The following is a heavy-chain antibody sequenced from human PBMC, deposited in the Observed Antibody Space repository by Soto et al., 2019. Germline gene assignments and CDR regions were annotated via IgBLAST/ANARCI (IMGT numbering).Heavy chain of an antibody. CDR1: GFTFSNAW. Sequence: GGSLRLSCAASGFTFSNAWMSWVRQAPGKGLEWVGRIKSKTDGGTTDYAAPVKGRFTISRGDSKNTLYLQMNSLKTEDTAVYHCTTFYYYDSSGYYADFDYWGQGTLVTVSS. V-gene: IGHV3-15*01. J-gene: IGHJ4*02. D-gene: IGHD3-22*01. CDR3: TTFYYYDSSGYYADFDY. CDR2: IKSKTDGGTT.